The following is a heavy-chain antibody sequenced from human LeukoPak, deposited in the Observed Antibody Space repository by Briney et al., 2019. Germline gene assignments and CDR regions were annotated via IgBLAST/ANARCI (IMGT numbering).Heavy chain of an antibody. CDR1: GFTFDDYA. Sequence: GGSLRLSCAASGFTFDDYAMHWVRQAPGKGLEWVSGISWNSGSIGYVDSVKGRFTISRDNAKNSLYLQMNSLRAEDTALYYCAKEFGSRSVLRYFDWLYYFDYWGQGTLVTVSS. D-gene: IGHD3-9*01. J-gene: IGHJ4*02. V-gene: IGHV3-9*01. CDR3: AKEFGSRSVLRYFDWLYYFDY. CDR2: ISWNSGSI.